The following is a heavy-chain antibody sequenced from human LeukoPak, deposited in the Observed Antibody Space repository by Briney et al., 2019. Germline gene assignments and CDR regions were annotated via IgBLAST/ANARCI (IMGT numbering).Heavy chain of an antibody. V-gene: IGHV4-39*07. D-gene: IGHD6-19*01. J-gene: IGHJ4*02. CDR3: ARDVRGSGWYSDMEDY. CDR1: GGSISSSSYY. CDR2: IYYSGST. Sequence: SETLSLTCAVSGGSISSSSYYWGWIRQPPGKGLEWIGSIYYSGSTYYNPSLKSRVTISVDTSKNQFSLKLSSVTAADTAVYYRARDVRGSGWYSDMEDYWGQGTLVTVSS.